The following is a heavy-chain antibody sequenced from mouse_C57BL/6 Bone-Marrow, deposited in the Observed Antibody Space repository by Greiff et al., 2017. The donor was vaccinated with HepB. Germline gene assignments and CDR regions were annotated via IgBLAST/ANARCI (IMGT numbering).Heavy chain of an antibody. Sequence: VQLQQSGAELVRPGASVKMSCKASGYTFTSYNMPWVKQTPRQGLEWIGAIYPGNGDTSYNQKFKGKATLTVDKSSSTAYMQLSSLTSEDSAVYFCARWVDPYAMDYWGQGTSVTVSS. CDR3: ARWVDPYAMDY. D-gene: IGHD1-1*01. J-gene: IGHJ4*01. V-gene: IGHV1-12*01. CDR1: GYTFTSYN. CDR2: IYPGNGDT.